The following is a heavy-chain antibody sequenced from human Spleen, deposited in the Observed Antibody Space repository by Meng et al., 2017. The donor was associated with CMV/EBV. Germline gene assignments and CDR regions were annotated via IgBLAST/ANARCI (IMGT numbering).Heavy chain of an antibody. D-gene: IGHD2-2*02. CDR1: GLTFSSYW. Sequence: GESLKISCAASGLTFSSYWMNWVRQAPGKGLEWVANIKQDGSEKYYVDSVRGRFAISRDNAKSSLYLQMNSLRAEDTAVYYCAREYQVLYGAIYGMDVWGQGTPVTVSS. CDR2: IKQDGSEK. J-gene: IGHJ6*02. CDR3: AREYQVLYGAIYGMDV. V-gene: IGHV3-7*01.